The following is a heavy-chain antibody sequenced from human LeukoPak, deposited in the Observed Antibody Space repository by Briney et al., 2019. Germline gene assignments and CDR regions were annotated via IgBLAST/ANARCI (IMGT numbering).Heavy chain of an antibody. V-gene: IGHV4-61*02. CDR1: GGSISSGSYY. J-gene: IGHJ3*02. Sequence: ASETLSLTCTVSGGSISSGSYYWSWIRQPAGKGLEWIGRIYTSGSTNYNPSLKSRVTISVDTSKNQFSLKLSSVTAADTAVYYCASYDFWSSMNAFDIWGQGTTVTVSS. CDR2: IYTSGST. D-gene: IGHD3-3*01. CDR3: ASYDFWSSMNAFDI.